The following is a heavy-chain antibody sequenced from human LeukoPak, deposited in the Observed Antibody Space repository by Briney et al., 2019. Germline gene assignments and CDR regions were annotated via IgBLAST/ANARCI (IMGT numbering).Heavy chain of an antibody. Sequence: SDTLSLTCAVSGDSINSGGYSWSWIRQPPEKGLEWIAYIHYSESTYNNPSLKSRLSISIDTSKNQFSLTLNSVTAADTAVYYCARVVAAAGNNWFDPWGQGTLVTVSS. D-gene: IGHD6-13*01. CDR1: GDSINSGGYS. V-gene: IGHV4-30-4*07. CDR2: IHYSEST. CDR3: ARVVAAAGNNWFDP. J-gene: IGHJ5*02.